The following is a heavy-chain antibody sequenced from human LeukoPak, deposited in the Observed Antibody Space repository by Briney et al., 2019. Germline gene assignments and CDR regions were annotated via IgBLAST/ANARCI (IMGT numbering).Heavy chain of an antibody. Sequence: SQTLSLTCAISGDIVSSNSAAWNWIRQSPSRGLEWLGRTYYRSKWYNDYAVSVKSRITINPDTSKNQFSLQLNSVTPEDTAVYYCAREKITFGGVILLDYWGQGTLVTVSS. CDR1: GDIVSSNSAA. D-gene: IGHD3-16*01. CDR2: TYYRSKWYN. J-gene: IGHJ4*02. V-gene: IGHV6-1*01. CDR3: AREKITFGGVILLDY.